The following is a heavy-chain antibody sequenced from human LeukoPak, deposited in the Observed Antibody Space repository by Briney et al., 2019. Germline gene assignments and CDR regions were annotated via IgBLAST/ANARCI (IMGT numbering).Heavy chain of an antibody. D-gene: IGHD5-24*01. CDR2: IYSSGST. Sequence: SETLSLTCTVSGGSISSYYWSWIRQPPGKGLEWIGRIYSSGSTIYNPSLKSRVTISVETSKNQFSLELSSVTAADTAVYYCARRRREISTITEDNWLDPWGHGTLVTVSS. J-gene: IGHJ5*02. CDR1: GGSISSYY. CDR3: ARRRREISTITEDNWLDP. V-gene: IGHV4-59*08.